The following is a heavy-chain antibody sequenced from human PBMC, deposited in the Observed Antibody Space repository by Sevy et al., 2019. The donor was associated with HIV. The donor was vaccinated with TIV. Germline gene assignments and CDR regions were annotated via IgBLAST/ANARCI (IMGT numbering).Heavy chain of an antibody. CDR1: GFTVNSNY. V-gene: IGHV3-30-3*01. J-gene: IGHJ6*02. Sequence: GGSLRLSCAASGFTVNSNYMTWVRQAPGKGLEWVAVISYAGSNKYYADSVKGRFTISRDNSKNTLYLQMNSLRAEDTAVYYCARDVAFTTEYSYGMDVWGQGTTVTVSS. CDR3: ARDVAFTTEYSYGMDV. D-gene: IGHD4-17*01. CDR2: ISYAGSNK.